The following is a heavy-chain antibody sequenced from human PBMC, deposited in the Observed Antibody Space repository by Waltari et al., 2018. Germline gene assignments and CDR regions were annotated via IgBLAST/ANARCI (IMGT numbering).Heavy chain of an antibody. V-gene: IGHV3-21*01. CDR1: GFTFGSYS. J-gene: IGHJ5*02. CDR3: ARDPGYEISAGWFDP. Sequence: EVQLVESGGGLVKPGGSLRLSCAASGFTFGSYSMNWVRQAPGNGLEGVSSICSYGIYLNYADSVKGRFPIPRDNAKNSLYLQMDSLGAGDTAVFYCARDPGYEISAGWFDPWGQGTLVTGSS. D-gene: IGHD2-2*01. CDR2: ICSYGIYL.